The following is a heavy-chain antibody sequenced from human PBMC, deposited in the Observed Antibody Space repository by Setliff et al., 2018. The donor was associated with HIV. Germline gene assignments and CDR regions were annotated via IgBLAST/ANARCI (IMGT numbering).Heavy chain of an antibody. CDR1: GGSFTGYY. CDR2: IDHSGST. J-gene: IGHJ2*01. D-gene: IGHD3-3*01. V-gene: IGHV4-34*01. Sequence: PSETLSLTCAVYGGSFTGYYWSWIRQPPGKGLEWTGEIDHSGSTNYNPSLKSRVTISLDTSKNQFSLKLSPVTAADTAVYYCAREGARITIFGVVTALWYFDLWGRGTLVTGSS. CDR3: AREGARITIFGVVTALWYFDL.